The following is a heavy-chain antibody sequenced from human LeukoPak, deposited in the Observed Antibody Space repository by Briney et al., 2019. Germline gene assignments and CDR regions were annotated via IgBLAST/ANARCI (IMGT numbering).Heavy chain of an antibody. D-gene: IGHD6-19*01. CDR2: IYYSGST. CDR3: ARQRSSGWYLVNWFDP. J-gene: IGHJ5*02. Sequence: SETLSLTCTVSGGSISSYYWSWIRQPPGKGLEWIGYIYYSGSTNYNPSLKSRVTISVDTSKNQFSLKLSSVTAADTAVYYCARQRSSGWYLVNWFDPWGQGTLVTVSS. V-gene: IGHV4-59*08. CDR1: GGSISSYY.